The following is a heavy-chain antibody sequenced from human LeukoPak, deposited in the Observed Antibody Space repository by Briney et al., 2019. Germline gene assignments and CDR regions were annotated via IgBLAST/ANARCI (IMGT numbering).Heavy chain of an antibody. CDR1: GFTFSNYA. D-gene: IGHD5-24*01. V-gene: IGHV3-23*01. Sequence: GGSLRLSCAASGFTFSNYALTWVRQAPGKGLEWVSTISSSGSSTYYADSVKGRFTVSRDNTKNTVSLQMNSLRIDDTAVYYCARVEIREDFDYWGQGVLVTVSS. CDR2: ISSSGSST. J-gene: IGHJ4*02. CDR3: ARVEIREDFDY.